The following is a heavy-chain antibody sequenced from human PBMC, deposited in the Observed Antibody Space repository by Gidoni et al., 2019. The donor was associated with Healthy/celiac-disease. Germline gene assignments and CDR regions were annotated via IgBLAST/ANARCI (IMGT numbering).Heavy chain of an antibody. V-gene: IGHV1-69*01. J-gene: IGHJ4*02. CDR3: AIVVVPAGAMYYFDY. D-gene: IGHD2-2*01. CDR2: IIPIFGTA. CDR1: GGDFGSYA. Sequence: QVQLGQSGAEVKKPGPSVKVDCQPSGGDFGSYAISWVRQAPGQGLEWMGGIIPIFGTANYAQKFQGRVTITADESPSTAYMELSSLRSEDTAVYYCAIVVVPAGAMYYFDYWGQGTLVTVSS.